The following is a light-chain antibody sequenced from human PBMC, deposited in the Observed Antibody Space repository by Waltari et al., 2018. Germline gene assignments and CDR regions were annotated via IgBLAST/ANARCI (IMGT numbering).Light chain of an antibody. CDR3: QQYDVWPLT. CDR1: QSIGSA. CDR2: GAS. J-gene: IGKJ4*01. Sequence: EIELTQSTATLSVSPGERATLSCRASQSIGSALAWYQQKPGQGPRLLFYGASTRATGIPARFSGSGSGTDFTLTISGLQSEDFADYYCQQYDVWPLTFGGGTKVHIK. V-gene: IGKV3D-15*01.